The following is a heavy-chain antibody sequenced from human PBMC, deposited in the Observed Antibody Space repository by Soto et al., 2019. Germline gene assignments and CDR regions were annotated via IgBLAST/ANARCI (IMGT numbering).Heavy chain of an antibody. J-gene: IGHJ6*02. CDR1: GGSISSYY. CDR2: IYTSGST. D-gene: IGHD3-3*01. Sequence: PSETLSLTCTVSGGSISSYYWSWIRQPAGKGLEWIGRIYTSGSTNYNPSLKSRVTMAVDTSKNQFSLKLSSVTAADTAVYYCARDGYDFWSGYPKGGMDVWGQGTTVTVS. V-gene: IGHV4-4*07. CDR3: ARDGYDFWSGYPKGGMDV.